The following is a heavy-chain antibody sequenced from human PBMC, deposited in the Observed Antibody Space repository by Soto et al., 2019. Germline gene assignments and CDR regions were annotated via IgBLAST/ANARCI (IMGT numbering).Heavy chain of an antibody. Sequence: ASVNVSCKASGYTFTSYGISWVRQAPGQGLEWMGWVSAYNGNTNYAQKLQGRVTMTTDTSTSTAYMELRSLRSDDTAVYYCARSIAVDNWFDPCGQGSLVIVSS. CDR3: ARSIAVDNWFDP. J-gene: IGHJ5*02. V-gene: IGHV1-18*04. CDR2: VSAYNGNT. CDR1: GYTFTSYG. D-gene: IGHD6-19*01.